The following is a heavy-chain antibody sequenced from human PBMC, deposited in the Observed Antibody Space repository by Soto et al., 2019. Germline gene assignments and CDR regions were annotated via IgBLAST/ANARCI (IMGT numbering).Heavy chain of an antibody. D-gene: IGHD3-10*01. J-gene: IGHJ3*02. CDR1: GFTFSSYA. V-gene: IGHV3-23*01. CDR2: ISGSGGST. Sequence: HPGGSLRLSCAASGFTFSSYAMSWVRQAPGKGLEWVSAISGSGGSTYYADSVKGRFTISRDNSKNTLYLQMNSLRAEDTAVYYCAKSFLTTKTRESWVMVRGVIGAFDIWGQGTMVTVSS. CDR3: AKSFLTTKTRESWVMVRGVIGAFDI.